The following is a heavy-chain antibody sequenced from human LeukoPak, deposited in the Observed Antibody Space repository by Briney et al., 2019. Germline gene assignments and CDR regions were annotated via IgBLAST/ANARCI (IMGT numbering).Heavy chain of an antibody. V-gene: IGHV3-74*01. CDR1: VFTSRTFW. CDR3: ARASTSGESDY. D-gene: IGHD4-17*01. J-gene: IGHJ4*02. CDR2: ITGDGSSP. Sequence: PGGSLRLSCAASVFTSRTFWMHWVRQAPGKRQGWVESITGDGSSPRYAHAVKGRFTISRDNPKNPLYLQMNGLRAEDTAVYYCARASTSGESDYWGRRTLVTVSS.